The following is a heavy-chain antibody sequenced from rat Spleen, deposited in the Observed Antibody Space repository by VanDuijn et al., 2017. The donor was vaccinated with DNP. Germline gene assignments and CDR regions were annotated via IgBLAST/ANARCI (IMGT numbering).Heavy chain of an antibody. V-gene: IGHV5-19*01. Sequence: EVQLVESGGGLVQPGRSLKLSCAASGFTFSNSGMHWIRQAPTKGLEWVTSISPSGGGTYYRDSVKGRFTISRDNANRTLYLQMDSLRSEDSATYYCAREGDYYAGTFVDALDAWGQGTSVTVSS. CDR3: AREGDYYAGTFVDALDA. J-gene: IGHJ4*01. CDR2: ISPSGGGT. D-gene: IGHD1-12*02. CDR1: GFTFSNSG.